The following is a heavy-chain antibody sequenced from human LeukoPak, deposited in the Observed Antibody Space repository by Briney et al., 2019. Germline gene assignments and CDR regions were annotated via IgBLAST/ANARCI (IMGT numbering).Heavy chain of an antibody. Sequence: SQTLSLTCTVSGGSISSGGYYWSWIRPHPGKGLEWIGYIYYSGSTYYNPSLKSRVTISVDTSKNQFSLKLSSVTAADTAVYYCASLYDYGDYASDYWGQGTLDTVSS. D-gene: IGHD4-17*01. V-gene: IGHV4-31*03. CDR3: ASLYDYGDYASDY. J-gene: IGHJ4*02. CDR2: IYYSGST. CDR1: GGSISSGGYY.